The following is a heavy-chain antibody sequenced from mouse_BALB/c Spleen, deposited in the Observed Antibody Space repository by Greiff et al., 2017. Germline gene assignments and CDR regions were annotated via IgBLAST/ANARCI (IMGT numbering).Heavy chain of an antibody. D-gene: IGHD1-1*01. CDR3: AREYYGSSYEFAY. J-gene: IGHJ3*01. CDR2: IWGDGST. Sequence: VKLKESGPGLVAPSQSLSITCTVSGFSLTGYGVNWVRQPPGKGLEWLGMIWGDGSTDYNSALKSRLSISKDNSKSQVFLKMNSLQTDDTARYYCAREYYGSSYEFAYWGQGTLVTVSA. V-gene: IGHV2-6-7*01. CDR1: GFSLTGYG.